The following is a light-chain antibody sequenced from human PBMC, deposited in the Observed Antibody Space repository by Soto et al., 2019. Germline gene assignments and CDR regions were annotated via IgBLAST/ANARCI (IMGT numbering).Light chain of an antibody. V-gene: IGLV4-69*01. CDR1: SGHSSYA. CDR3: QTWGTGILV. CDR2: LNSDGSH. J-gene: IGLJ2*01. Sequence: QSVLTQSPSASASLGASVKLTCTLSSGHSSYAIAWHQQQPEKGPRYLMNLNSDGSHSKGDGIPDRFSGSSSGAERYLTISSLQSEDEADYYCQTWGTGILVFGAGTKLTVL.